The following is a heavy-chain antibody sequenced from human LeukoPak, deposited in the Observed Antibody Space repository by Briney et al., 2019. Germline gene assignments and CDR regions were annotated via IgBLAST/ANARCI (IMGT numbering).Heavy chain of an antibody. D-gene: IGHD3-10*01. CDR1: GFTVSSDY. V-gene: IGHV3-53*04. CDR2: IYSGGST. Sequence: GGSLRLSCAASGFTVSSDYMSWVREAPGEGLGWGSVIYSGGSTYYADSVKGRFTISRHNSKNTLYLQMNSLRAEDTAVYYCARDREDYSGALDIWGQGTMVTVSS. CDR3: ARDREDYSGALDI. J-gene: IGHJ3*02.